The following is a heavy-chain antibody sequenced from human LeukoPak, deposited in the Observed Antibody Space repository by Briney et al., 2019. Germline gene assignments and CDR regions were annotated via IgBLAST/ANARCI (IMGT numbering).Heavy chain of an antibody. V-gene: IGHV1-2*02. D-gene: IGHD3-3*01. Sequence: ASVKVSCKASGYTFTGYYMHWVRQAPGQGLEWMGWINPNSGGTNYAQKFQGRVTMTRDTSISTAYMELSRLRSDDTAVYYCARDPTIFGVVEDYWGQGTLVTVSS. CDR3: ARDPTIFGVVEDY. CDR1: GYTFTGYY. CDR2: INPNSGGT. J-gene: IGHJ4*02.